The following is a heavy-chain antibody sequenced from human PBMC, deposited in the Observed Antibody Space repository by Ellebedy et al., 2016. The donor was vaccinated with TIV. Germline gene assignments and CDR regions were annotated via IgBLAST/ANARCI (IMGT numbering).Heavy chain of an antibody. CDR1: GFTFSSYG. CDR3: AKDSKWELSDFDY. Sequence: GESLKISCAASGFTFSSYGMHWVRQAPGKGLEWVALIYYDGSTKYYADSVKGRFTISRDTSKNTLYLQMNSLRAEDTAVYYCAKDSKWELSDFDYWGQGTLVTVSS. J-gene: IGHJ4*02. CDR2: IYYDGSTK. D-gene: IGHD1-26*01. V-gene: IGHV3-33*06.